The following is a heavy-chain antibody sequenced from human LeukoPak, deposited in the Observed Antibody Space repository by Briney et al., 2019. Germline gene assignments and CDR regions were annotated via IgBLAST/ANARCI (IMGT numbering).Heavy chain of an antibody. J-gene: IGHJ5*02. Sequence: GGSLRLSCAASGFTFSSYSMNWVRQAPGKGLEWVSSISSSSSYIYYADSVKGRFTISRDNAKNSLYLQMNSLRAEDTAVYYCAREEIAAAGTIRVNRNPDNNWFDPWGQGTLVTVSS. D-gene: IGHD6-13*01. CDR2: ISSSSSYI. V-gene: IGHV3-21*01. CDR1: GFTFSSYS. CDR3: AREEIAAAGTIRVNRNPDNNWFDP.